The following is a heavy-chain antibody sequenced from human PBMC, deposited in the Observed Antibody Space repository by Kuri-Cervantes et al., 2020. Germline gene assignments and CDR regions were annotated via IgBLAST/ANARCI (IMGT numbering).Heavy chain of an antibody. CDR1: GYTFTSYG. Sequence: ASVKVSCKASGYTFTSYGISWVRQAPGQGLEWMGWISAYNGNTNYAQKLQGRVTMTTDTSTSTAYMELRSLRSEDTAVYYCARGEQWLVRVGFDYWGQGTLVTVSS. CDR2: ISAYNGNT. V-gene: IGHV1-18*01. D-gene: IGHD6-19*01. CDR3: ARGEQWLVRVGFDY. J-gene: IGHJ4*02.